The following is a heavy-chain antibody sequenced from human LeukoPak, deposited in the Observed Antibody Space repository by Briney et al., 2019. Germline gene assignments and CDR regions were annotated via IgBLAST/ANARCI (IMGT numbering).Heavy chain of an antibody. J-gene: IGHJ4*02. V-gene: IGHV4-30-2*01. CDR2: IYHSGST. CDR3: ARGLGSGSYYKEYYFDY. Sequence: SETLSLTCAVSGGSISSGGYSWSWIRQPPGKGLEWIGYIYHSGSTYYNPSLKSRVTISVDRSKNQFSLKLSSVTAADTAVYYCARGLGSGSYYKEYYFDYWGQGTLVTVSS. D-gene: IGHD3-10*01. CDR1: GGSISSGGYS.